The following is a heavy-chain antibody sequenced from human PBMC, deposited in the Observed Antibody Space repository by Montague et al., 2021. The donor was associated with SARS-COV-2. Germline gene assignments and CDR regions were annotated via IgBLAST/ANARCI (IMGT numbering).Heavy chain of an antibody. V-gene: IGHV2-5*01. CDR2: IYWNDDK. D-gene: IGHD5-12*01. CDR3: AHKGSGLPFGFGV. CDR1: GFSLSTRRVG. J-gene: IGHJ3*01. Sequence: PALVKPTQTLTLTCSFSGFSLSTRRVGVGWIRQPPGKAPECLAVIYWNDDKRYSPSLKSRITVTKDSSKNQVVLTLTNMDPVDTATYYCAHKGSGLPFGFGVWGQGAMVIVSS.